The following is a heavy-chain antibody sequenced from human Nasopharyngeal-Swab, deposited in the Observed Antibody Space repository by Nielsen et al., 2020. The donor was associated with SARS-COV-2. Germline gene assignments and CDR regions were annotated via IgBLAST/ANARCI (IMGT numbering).Heavy chain of an antibody. D-gene: IGHD2-15*01. V-gene: IGHV4-59*01. CDR2: TYYSGST. Sequence: SETLSLTCTVSGGSISSYYWSWIRQPPGKGLEWIGYTYYSGSTNYNPSLKSRVTISVDTSKNQFSLKLSSVTAADTAVYYCARGATPYYFDYWGQGTLVTVSS. J-gene: IGHJ4*02. CDR1: GGSISSYY. CDR3: ARGATPYYFDY.